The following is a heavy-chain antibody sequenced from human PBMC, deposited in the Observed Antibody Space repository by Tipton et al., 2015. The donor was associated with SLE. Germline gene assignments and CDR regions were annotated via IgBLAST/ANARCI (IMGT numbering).Heavy chain of an antibody. CDR2: ISAYNGNT. J-gene: IGHJ5*02. Sequence: QLVQSGAEVKKPGASVKVSCKASGYTFTSYGISWVRQAPGQGLEWMGWISAYNGNTNYAQKLQGRVTLTTDTSTSTAYMELRSLRSDDRAVYYCARDAGGDIVVVPAALAWFDPWGQGTLVTVSS. CDR1: GYTFTSYG. D-gene: IGHD2-2*01. V-gene: IGHV1-18*01. CDR3: ARDAGGDIVVVPAALAWFDP.